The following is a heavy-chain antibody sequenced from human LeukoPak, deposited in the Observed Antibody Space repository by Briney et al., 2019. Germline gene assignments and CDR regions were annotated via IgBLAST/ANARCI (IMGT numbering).Heavy chain of an antibody. V-gene: IGHV3-48*04. J-gene: IGHJ4*02. CDR1: GFTFSSYS. Sequence: HPGGSLRLSCAASGFTFSSYSMNWVRQAPGKGLEWVSYISSSSSTIYYADSVKGRFTISRDNAKNSLYLQMNSLRAEDTAVYYCARGRTRYDILTNHPCFDYWGQGTLVTVSS. CDR3: ARGRTRYDILTNHPCFDY. CDR2: ISSSSSTI. D-gene: IGHD3-9*01.